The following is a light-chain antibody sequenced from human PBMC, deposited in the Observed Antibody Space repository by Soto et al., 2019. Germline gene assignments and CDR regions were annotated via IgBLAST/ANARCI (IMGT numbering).Light chain of an antibody. J-gene: IGKJ1*01. Sequence: EIVLTQSPGTLSLSPGGRATLSCRASQSVTSNYLAWYQQKPGQAPRLLIFGASIRDTGIPDRFSGRGSGTVFTLTISRLEPEDFAVYYCQQYGSSGTFGQGTKVDIK. CDR3: QQYGSSGT. CDR1: QSVTSNY. CDR2: GAS. V-gene: IGKV3-20*01.